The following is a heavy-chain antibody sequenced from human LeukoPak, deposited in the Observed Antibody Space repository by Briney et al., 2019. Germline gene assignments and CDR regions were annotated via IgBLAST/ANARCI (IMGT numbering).Heavy chain of an antibody. Sequence: SETLSLTCTVSGGSISSYYWSWIRQPPGKGLEWIGYIYYSGSTNYNPSLKSRVTISVDTSKNQFSLKLSSVTTADTAVYYCARSGYDYVWGSLSNWGQGTLVTVSS. CDR2: IYYSGST. CDR3: ARSGYDYVWGSLSN. CDR1: GGSISSYY. V-gene: IGHV4-59*01. D-gene: IGHD3-16*01. J-gene: IGHJ4*02.